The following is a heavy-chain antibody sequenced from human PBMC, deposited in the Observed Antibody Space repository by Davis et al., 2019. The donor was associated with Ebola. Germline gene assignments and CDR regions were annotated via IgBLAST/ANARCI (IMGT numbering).Heavy chain of an antibody. Sequence: GESLKISCAASGFTFSSYSMNWVRQAPGKGLEWVGFIRSKAYGGTTEYAASVKGRFTISRDDSKSIAYLQMSSLKTEDTAVYYCTRDFYYDSSGYSLLYYYYYGMDVWGQGTTVTVSS. D-gene: IGHD3-22*01. CDR3: TRDFYYDSSGYSLLYYYYYGMDV. CDR2: IRSKAYGGTT. V-gene: IGHV3-49*04. J-gene: IGHJ6*02. CDR1: GFTFSSYS.